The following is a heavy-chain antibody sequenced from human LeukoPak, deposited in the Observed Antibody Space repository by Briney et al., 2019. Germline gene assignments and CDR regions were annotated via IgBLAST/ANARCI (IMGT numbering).Heavy chain of an antibody. CDR3: ARGNTTNVPDY. D-gene: IGHD1-14*01. CDR1: GGSFSGYY. CDR2: INHSGSS. V-gene: IGHV4-34*01. Sequence: SETLSLTCAVYGGSFSGYYWSWIRQPPGKGLEWIGVINHSGSSNYNPSLKSRVTISVDTSKKQFSLRLNSVTAADTAVYYCARGNTTNVPDYRGQGTLVTVSS. J-gene: IGHJ4*02.